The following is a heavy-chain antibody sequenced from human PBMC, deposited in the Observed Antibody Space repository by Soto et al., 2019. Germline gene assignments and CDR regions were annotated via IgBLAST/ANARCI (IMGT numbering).Heavy chain of an antibody. D-gene: IGHD4-17*01. CDR1: GFTFSTYA. CDR3: AHPRGYGVFDAYDI. Sequence: EVQVLESGGGLVQPGGCLRLSCAASGFTFSTYAMSWVGQAPGKGLEWVSAISASGESTYSADSVKGRFTISRDNSMNALYLQMSSLRIEDTAVYYCAHPRGYGVFDAYDIWGQGTMVTVSS. CDR2: ISASGEST. V-gene: IGHV3-23*01. J-gene: IGHJ3*02.